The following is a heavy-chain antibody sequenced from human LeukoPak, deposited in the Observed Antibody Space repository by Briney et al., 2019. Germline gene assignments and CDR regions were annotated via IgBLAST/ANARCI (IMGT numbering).Heavy chain of an antibody. Sequence: WETLRLTCTVSGYSISNDYWSWVRQPPGTGLEWVGYIYNTGSNDHNASPKSRVTMSLDTSKYQFSLKLTSVSAADTAIYYCARGLPHYYGSGRIFDYWGQGTLVTVSS. J-gene: IGHJ4*02. CDR3: ARGLPHYYGSGRIFDY. CDR1: GYSISNDY. CDR2: IYNTGSN. V-gene: IGHV4-59*01. D-gene: IGHD3-10*01.